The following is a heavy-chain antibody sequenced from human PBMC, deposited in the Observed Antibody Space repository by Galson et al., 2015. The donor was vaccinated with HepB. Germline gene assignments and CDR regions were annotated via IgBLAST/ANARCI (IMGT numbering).Heavy chain of an antibody. D-gene: IGHD5-12*01. Sequence: SLRLSCAASGFTFSSYWMHWVRQAPGKGLVWVSRINSDGSSTSYADSVKGRFTISRDNAKNTLYLQMNSLRAEDTAVYYCARKKGYSGSRSWYFDLWGRGTLVTVSS. CDR3: ARKKGYSGSRSWYFDL. J-gene: IGHJ2*01. CDR2: INSDGSST. V-gene: IGHV3-74*01. CDR1: GFTFSSYW.